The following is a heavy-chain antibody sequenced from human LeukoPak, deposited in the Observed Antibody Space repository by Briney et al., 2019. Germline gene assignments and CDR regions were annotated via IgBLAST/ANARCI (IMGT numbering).Heavy chain of an antibody. J-gene: IGHJ4*02. V-gene: IGHV3-7*03. CDR3: ARSLPYGTTWYGRSDF. CDR2: IRQDGDTK. D-gene: IGHD6-13*01. CDR1: GFPSNAYW. Sequence: GGSLRLSCAASGFPSNAYWMTWVRQAPGKGLEWVANIRQDGDTKYYVDSVKGRFTISRDNAMNSLYLQMNSLRAEDTAIYYCARSLPYGTTWYGRSDFWGQGTLVTVSS.